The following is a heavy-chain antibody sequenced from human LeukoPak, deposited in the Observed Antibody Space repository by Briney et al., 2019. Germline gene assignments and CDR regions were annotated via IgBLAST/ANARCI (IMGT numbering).Heavy chain of an antibody. D-gene: IGHD2-2*01. CDR3: AREAEKVVPAARAYYYYGMDV. CDR2: INPNSGGT. J-gene: IGHJ6*02. CDR1: GYTFSGYY. V-gene: IGHV1-2*06. Sequence: GASVKVSCKASGYTFSGYYIHWVRQAPGQGLEWMGRINPNSGGTSYVQKFQDRVTMTRDTSITTAYMELSSLTSDDTAVYYCAREAEKVVPAARAYYYYGMDVWGQGTTVTVSS.